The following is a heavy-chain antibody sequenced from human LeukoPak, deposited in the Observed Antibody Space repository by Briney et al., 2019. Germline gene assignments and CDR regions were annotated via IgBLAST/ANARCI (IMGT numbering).Heavy chain of an antibody. CDR1: GFTFNNYA. CDR2: ILTSGGRT. CDR3: AKDTYSTSPYYFDY. J-gene: IGHJ4*02. D-gene: IGHD1-26*01. V-gene: IGHV3-23*01. Sequence: GGSLRLSCAASGFTFNNYAMSWVRQAPGKGLEWVAVILTSGGRTYYADSVKGRFTISRDNSKNTMYVQMNSLRAEDTAVYYCAKDTYSTSPYYFDYWGQGTLVTVSS.